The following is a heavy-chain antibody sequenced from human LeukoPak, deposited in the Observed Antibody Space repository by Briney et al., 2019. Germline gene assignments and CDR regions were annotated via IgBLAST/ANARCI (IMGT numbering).Heavy chain of an antibody. V-gene: IGHV4-39*07. J-gene: IGHJ4*02. CDR2: IYYSGST. D-gene: IGHD5/OR15-5a*01. Sequence: SETLSLTCTVSGGSISSSSYYWGWLRQPPGKGLEWIGSIYYSGSTYYNPSLKSRVTISVDTSKNQFSLKLSSVTAADTAVYYCARDVSLDDYWGQGTLVTVSS. CDR1: GGSISSSSYY. CDR3: ARDVSLDDY.